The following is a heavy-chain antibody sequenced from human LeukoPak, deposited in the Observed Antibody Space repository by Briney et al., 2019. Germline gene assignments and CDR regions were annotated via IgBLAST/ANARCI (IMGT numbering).Heavy chain of an antibody. CDR2: IIPIFGTA. CDR1: GGTFSSYA. D-gene: IGHD2-2*02. J-gene: IGHJ4*02. CDR3: ARVYCSSTSCYTSPFDY. Sequence: ASVKVSCKASGGTFSSYAIAWVRQAPGQGLEWMGGIIPIFGTANYAQKFQGRVTITADESTSTAYMELSSLRSEDTAVYYCARVYCSSTSCYTSPFDYWGQGTLVTVSS. V-gene: IGHV1-69*13.